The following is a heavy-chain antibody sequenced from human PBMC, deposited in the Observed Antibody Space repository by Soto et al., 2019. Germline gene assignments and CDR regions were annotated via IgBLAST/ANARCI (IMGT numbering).Heavy chain of an antibody. D-gene: IGHD2-8*02. J-gene: IGHJ3*02. CDR2: IKSKSHGGTT. V-gene: IGHV3-15*01. CDR3: ATEECTGGGCDVRNACDS. CDR1: GFTFTNAW. Sequence: EVQLVESGGGLVKPGGSLRLSCAASGFTFTNAWMSWVRRAPGKGLEWVGHIKSKSHGGTTDYAAPVKGRFTIPRDDSKTTLYLQMDSLKTEDTAVYYCATEECTGGGCDVRNACDSWGQGAMVTVSS.